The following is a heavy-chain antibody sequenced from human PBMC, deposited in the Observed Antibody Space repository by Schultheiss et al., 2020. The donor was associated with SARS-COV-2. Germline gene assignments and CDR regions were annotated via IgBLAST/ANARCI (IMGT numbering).Heavy chain of an antibody. CDR2: IRSSGRDI. J-gene: IGHJ5*02. D-gene: IGHD2-15*01. CDR1: GFTLNNYV. V-gene: IGHV3-21*01. Sequence: GGSLRLSCAASGFTLNNYVMSWVRQAPGKGLEFVASIRSSGRDIYYADSMQGRFTVSRDNANNSLYLQMHSLRAEDTAVYYCVRDRSWWTPYNCFDLWGRGTLVTVSS. CDR3: VRDRSWWTPYNCFDL.